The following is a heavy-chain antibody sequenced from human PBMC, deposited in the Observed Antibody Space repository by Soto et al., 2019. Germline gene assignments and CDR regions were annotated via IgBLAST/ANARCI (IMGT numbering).Heavy chain of an antibody. Sequence: GGSLRLSCAASGFTFSHYIYHWVRQAPGKGLQWVAVIRDDGKKTNYATSVRGRFTVSRDMSKSTIFLQMNNLRIDDTALYYCARGMTPPGAPAWYYFDSWGQGTLVTVSS. D-gene: IGHD2-8*02. V-gene: IGHV3-30*03. J-gene: IGHJ4*02. CDR2: IRDDGKKT. CDR1: GFTFSHYI. CDR3: ARGMTPPGAPAWYYFDS.